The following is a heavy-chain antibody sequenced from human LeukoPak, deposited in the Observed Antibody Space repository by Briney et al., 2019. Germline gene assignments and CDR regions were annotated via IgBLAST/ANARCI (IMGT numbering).Heavy chain of an antibody. V-gene: IGHV4-61*02. CDR2: IYASGST. CDR3: VRDTRYDMDV. Sequence: PSETLSLTCSVCSASISSGNYYWSWIRQSAGKGLKWIGRIYASGSTTYNPSLKSRVAMTVDTSKNQFSLKVTSVTAADTAVYFCVRDTRYDMDVWGSGNTVPVSS. CDR1: SASISSGNYY. J-gene: IGHJ6*03.